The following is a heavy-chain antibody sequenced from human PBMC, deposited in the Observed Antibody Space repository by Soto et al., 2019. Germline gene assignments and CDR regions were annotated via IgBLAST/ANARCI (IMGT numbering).Heavy chain of an antibody. J-gene: IGHJ6*02. CDR3: ARDSQGSSPPADYYYYGMDV. V-gene: IGHV3-23*01. CDR1: GFTFSSYA. CDR2: ISGSGGST. D-gene: IGHD6-13*01. Sequence: EVQLLESGGGLVQPGGSLRLSCAASGFTFSSYAMSWVRQAPGKGLEWVSAISGSGGSTYYADSVKGRFTISRDNSKNTLYLQMNSLRAEDTAVYYCARDSQGSSPPADYYYYGMDVWGQGTTVTVSS.